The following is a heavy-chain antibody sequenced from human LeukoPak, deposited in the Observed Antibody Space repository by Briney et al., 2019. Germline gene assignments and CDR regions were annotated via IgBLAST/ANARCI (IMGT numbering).Heavy chain of an antibody. CDR1: GYTFTSYG. Sequence: ASVKVSCKASGYTFTSYGISWVRQAPGQGLEWMGWISAYNGNTNYAQKLQGRGTMTINTSTRPPYMELRSLRSDDTAVYYCATAHDYGDYQDYRGQGTLVTVSS. V-gene: IGHV1-18*01. CDR2: ISAYNGNT. D-gene: IGHD4-17*01. J-gene: IGHJ4*02. CDR3: ATAHDYGDYQDY.